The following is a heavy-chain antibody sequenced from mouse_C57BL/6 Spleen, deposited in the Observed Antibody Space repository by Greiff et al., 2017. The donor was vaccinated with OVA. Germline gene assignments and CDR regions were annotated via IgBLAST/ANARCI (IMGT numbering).Heavy chain of an antibody. V-gene: IGHV1-26*01. J-gene: IGHJ3*01. CDR2: INPNNGGT. CDR1: GYTFTDYY. Sequence: EVQLQQSGPELVKPGASVKISCKASGYTFTDYYMNWVKQSHGKSLEWIGDINPNNGGTSYNQKFKGKATLTVDKSSSTAYMELRSLTSEDSAVYYCARLSWGGFAYWGQGTLVTVSA. CDR3: ARLSWGGFAY.